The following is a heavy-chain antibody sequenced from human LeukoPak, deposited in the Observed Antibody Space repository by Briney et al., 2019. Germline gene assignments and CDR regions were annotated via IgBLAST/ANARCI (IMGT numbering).Heavy chain of an antibody. CDR1: GGSISSYY. V-gene: IGHV4-59*01. Sequence: SETLSLTCTVSGGSISSYYWSWIRQPPGKGLEWIGYIYYSGSTDYNPSLKSRVTISVDTSKNQFSLKVSSVTAGDTAVYYCARGYDAFDIWGQGTMVTVSS. CDR2: IYYSGST. CDR3: ARGYDAFDI. D-gene: IGHD5-12*01. J-gene: IGHJ3*02.